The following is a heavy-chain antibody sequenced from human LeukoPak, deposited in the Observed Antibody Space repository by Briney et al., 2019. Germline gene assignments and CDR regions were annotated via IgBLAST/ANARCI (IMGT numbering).Heavy chain of an antibody. D-gene: IGHD3-10*01. Sequence: GGSLRLSWAASGFTVSTNYMSWVRQAPGKGLEWVSVTYIGGSTYYADPVKGRFTVFRDNSKNTLYLQMNSLRVEDTAVYYCARDLWVGYWGQGTLVTVSS. CDR3: ARDLWVGY. CDR1: GFTVSTNY. J-gene: IGHJ4*02. V-gene: IGHV3-66*01. CDR2: TYIGGST.